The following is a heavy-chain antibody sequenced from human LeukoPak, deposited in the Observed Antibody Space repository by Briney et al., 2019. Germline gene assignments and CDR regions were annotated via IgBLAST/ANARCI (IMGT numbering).Heavy chain of an antibody. CDR1: GGSISSYY. Sequence: KSSETLSLTCTVSGGSISSYYWSWIRQPPGKGLEWIGYIYDSGSTNYNPSLKSRITISVDTSKNQFSLKLSSVTAADTAVYYCARVRSGHYAMDVWGQGTTVTFSS. J-gene: IGHJ6*02. CDR2: IYDSGST. CDR3: ARVRSGHYAMDV. D-gene: IGHD3-3*01. V-gene: IGHV4-59*01.